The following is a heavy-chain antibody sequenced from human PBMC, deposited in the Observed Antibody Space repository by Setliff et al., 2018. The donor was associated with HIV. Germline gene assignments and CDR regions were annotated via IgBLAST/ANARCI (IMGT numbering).Heavy chain of an antibody. CDR1: GASITSSY. Sequence: SETLSLTCTVSGASITSSYWTWIRQSPRRGLEYLGYIYYSGDSNYSPSLKSRLSMSLDASTSQFSLRLNSLTAADTAMYYCARFARDTTDWGRGILVTVSS. CDR2: IYYSGDS. V-gene: IGHV4-59*08. CDR3: ARFARDTTD. J-gene: IGHJ4*02.